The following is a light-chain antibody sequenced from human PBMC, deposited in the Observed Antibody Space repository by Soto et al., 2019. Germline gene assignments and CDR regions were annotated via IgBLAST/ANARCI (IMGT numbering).Light chain of an antibody. J-gene: IGKJ2*01. CDR3: QQYGSFPYT. V-gene: IGKV3-20*01. CDR1: QSVSNNY. CDR2: GAS. Sequence: VLTQSPGTLSLSPGERATLSCRASQSVSNNYLAWYQQKPGQPPRLLIYGASSRATGIPDRFSGSGSGTDLTLTICRLEPEDFAVYYCQQYGSFPYTFGQGTKLEIQ.